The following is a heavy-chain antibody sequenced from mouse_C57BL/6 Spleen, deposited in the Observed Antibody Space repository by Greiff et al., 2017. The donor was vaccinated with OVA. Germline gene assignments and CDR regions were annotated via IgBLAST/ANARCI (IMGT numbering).Heavy chain of an antibody. V-gene: IGHV1-62-2*01. CDR2: FYPGSGSI. CDR1: GYTFTEYT. CDR3: ARHEDRRDYYGSSAKDY. Sequence: QVQLQQSGAELVKPGASVKLSCKASGYTFTEYTIHWVKQRSGQGLEWIGWFYPGSGSIKYNEKFKDKATLTADNSSSTVYMELSRLTSEDSAVYFSARHEDRRDYYGSSAKDYWGQGTTVT. D-gene: IGHD1-1*01. J-gene: IGHJ4*01.